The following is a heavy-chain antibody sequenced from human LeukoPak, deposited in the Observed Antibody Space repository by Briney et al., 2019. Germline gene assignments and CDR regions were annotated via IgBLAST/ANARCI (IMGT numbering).Heavy chain of an antibody. D-gene: IGHD5-18*01. Sequence: GRGLRLSCAASEFTFSTYSMHWVRQAPGKGLEWVAFVSNDGSNEYHANSVKGRFTISRDNPRNTLYLHMNSLRTEDTAVYYCARDPRYSYGYLDYWGQGALVIVSS. V-gene: IGHV3-30-3*01. CDR1: EFTFSTYS. J-gene: IGHJ4*02. CDR2: VSNDGSNE. CDR3: ARDPRYSYGYLDY.